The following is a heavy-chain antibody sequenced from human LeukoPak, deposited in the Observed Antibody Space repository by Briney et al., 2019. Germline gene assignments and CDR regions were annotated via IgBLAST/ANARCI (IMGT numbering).Heavy chain of an antibody. V-gene: IGHV4-39*01. CDR2: VYYSGNT. Sequence: SETLSLTCIVSGGSVSRGSYYWGWIRQPPGKGLEWIGNVYYSGNTYYNPSLKSRVTISVDMSKNQFSLEVSSVTAADTAVYSCARLRAARPYFFDYWGQGTLVTVSS. CDR1: GGSVSRGSYY. CDR3: ARLRAARPYFFDY. D-gene: IGHD6-6*01. J-gene: IGHJ4*02.